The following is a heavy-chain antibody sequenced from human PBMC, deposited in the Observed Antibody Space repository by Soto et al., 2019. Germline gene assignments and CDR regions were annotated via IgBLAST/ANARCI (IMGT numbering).Heavy chain of an antibody. CDR1: GGSSSDYY. D-gene: IGHD3-22*01. Sequence: SETLSLTCTVAGGSSSDYYWGWIRQSPGKGLEWIGYIYYTGTTKYNPSLKSRVTISVDSSKNQFSLKLDSVTAADTAVYYCARLGGYYQAFDSWGQGTLVTVSS. J-gene: IGHJ4*02. V-gene: IGHV4-59*08. CDR2: IYYTGTT. CDR3: ARLGGYYQAFDS.